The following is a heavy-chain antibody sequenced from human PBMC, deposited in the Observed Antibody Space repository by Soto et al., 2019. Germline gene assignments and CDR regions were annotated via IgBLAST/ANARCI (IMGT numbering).Heavy chain of an antibody. Sequence: SETLSLTCTVSGGSISSGDYYWSWIRQHPGKGLEWIGTIYFSGTTYYNPSLKSRVTISVDTSKNQFSLNLSSVTAADTAVYYCARRDRSGFSYWLDTWGQGTLVTVS. CDR2: IYFSGTT. V-gene: IGHV4-31*03. J-gene: IGHJ5*02. CDR3: ARRDRSGFSYWLDT. CDR1: GGSISSGDYY. D-gene: IGHD3-22*01.